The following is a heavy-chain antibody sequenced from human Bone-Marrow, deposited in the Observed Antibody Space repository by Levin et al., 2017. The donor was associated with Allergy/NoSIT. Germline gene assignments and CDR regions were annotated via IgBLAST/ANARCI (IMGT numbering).Heavy chain of an antibody. CDR1: GLSFRSYG. J-gene: IGHJ5*02. V-gene: IGHV3-30*18. Sequence: GESLKISCAASGLSFRSYGMHWVRQAPGKGLEWVGLISYDGDFTFYGDSVKGRFTISRDNSNNTLFLQMDSLSAEDTAIYYCAKSPTLTGYYEWFDPWGQGTLVTVSS. D-gene: IGHD3-9*01. CDR2: ISYDGDFT. CDR3: AKSPTLTGYYEWFDP.